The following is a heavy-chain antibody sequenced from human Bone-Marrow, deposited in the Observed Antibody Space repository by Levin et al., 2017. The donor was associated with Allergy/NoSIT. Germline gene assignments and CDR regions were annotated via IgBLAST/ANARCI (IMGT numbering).Heavy chain of an antibody. Sequence: PGGSLRLSCAASGFTFNNYPMHWVRQAPGKGLEWLAVISYDGFDKYSTDSVKGRFTISRDNSKNTLYLELNSLRADDTAVYYCARDPGIAATTYFSGGFDYWGQGTLVTVSS. CDR1: GFTFNNYP. CDR2: ISYDGFDK. D-gene: IGHD2/OR15-2a*01. J-gene: IGHJ4*02. V-gene: IGHV3-30*04. CDR3: ARDPGIAATTYFSGGFDY.